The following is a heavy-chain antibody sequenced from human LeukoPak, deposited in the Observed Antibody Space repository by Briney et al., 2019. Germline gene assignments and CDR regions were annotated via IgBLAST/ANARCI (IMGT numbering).Heavy chain of an antibody. J-gene: IGHJ5*02. Sequence: SGGSLRLSCAASGFTFSSYGMHWVRQAPGKGLEWVAVIWYDGSNKYYADSVKGRFTISRDDFKNTLYLQMNSLRAEDTAVYYCARESGRYCSSTSCYRFDPWGQGTLVTVSS. CDR2: IWYDGSNK. CDR1: GFTFSSYG. CDR3: ARESGRYCSSTSCYRFDP. V-gene: IGHV3-33*01. D-gene: IGHD2-2*02.